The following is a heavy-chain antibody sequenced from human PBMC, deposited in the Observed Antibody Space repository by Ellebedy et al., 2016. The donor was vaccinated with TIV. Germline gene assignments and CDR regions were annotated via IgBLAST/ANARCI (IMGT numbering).Heavy chain of an antibody. CDR1: GFTFSSYW. D-gene: IGHD1-26*01. J-gene: IGHJ4*02. Sequence: PGGSLRLSCAASGFTFSSYWMHWVRQAPGKGLVWVSRINTDGRNIDYADSVKGRFTISSDNAKNTLYLQMNSLRLEDTGVYFCARAGSYRFDYWGQGSLVTVSS. CDR3: ARAGSYRFDY. CDR2: INTDGRNI. V-gene: IGHV3-74*01.